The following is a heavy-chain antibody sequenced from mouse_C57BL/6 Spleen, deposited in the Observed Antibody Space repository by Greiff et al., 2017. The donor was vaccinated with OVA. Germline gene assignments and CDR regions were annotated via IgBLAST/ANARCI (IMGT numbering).Heavy chain of an antibody. CDR2: INPNNGGT. Sequence: DVQLQESGPELVKPGASVKIPCKASGYTFTDYNMDWVKQSHGKSLEWIGDINPNNGGTIYNQKFKGKATLTVDKSSSTAYMELRSLTSEDTAVYYCARSYYGSRGYYAMDYWGQGTSVTVSS. V-gene: IGHV1-18*01. CDR1: GYTFTDYN. CDR3: ARSYYGSRGYYAMDY. J-gene: IGHJ4*01. D-gene: IGHD1-1*01.